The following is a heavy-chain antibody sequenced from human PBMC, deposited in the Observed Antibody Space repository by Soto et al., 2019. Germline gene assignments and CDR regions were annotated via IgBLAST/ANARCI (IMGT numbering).Heavy chain of an antibody. CDR1: GCTFRSYG. J-gene: IGHJ5*02. V-gene: IGHV3-30*03. D-gene: IGHD6-19*01. CDR3: ALEPGIAVAGRKMEFDP. Sequence: GGSLRLSCAASGCTFRSYGMHWVRQAPGKGLEWVAVISYDGSNKYYADSVKGRFTISRDNSKNTLYLQMNSLRAEDTAVYYCALEPGIAVAGRKMEFDPWGQGTLVTVSS. CDR2: ISYDGSNK.